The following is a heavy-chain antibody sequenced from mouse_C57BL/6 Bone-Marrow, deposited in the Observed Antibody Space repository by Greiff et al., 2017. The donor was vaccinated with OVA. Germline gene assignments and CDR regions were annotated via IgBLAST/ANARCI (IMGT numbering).Heavy chain of an antibody. J-gene: IGHJ3*01. Sequence: EVQLQQSGPELVKPGASVKISCKASGYTFTDYYMNWVKQSHGKSLEWIGDINPNNGGTSYNQKFKGKATLTVDKSSSTAYMELRSLTSEDSADYYCARRRGNCSWFAYWGQGTLVTVSA. CDR2: INPNNGGT. CDR3: ARRRGNCSWFAY. D-gene: IGHD4-1*01. V-gene: IGHV1-26*01. CDR1: GYTFTDYY.